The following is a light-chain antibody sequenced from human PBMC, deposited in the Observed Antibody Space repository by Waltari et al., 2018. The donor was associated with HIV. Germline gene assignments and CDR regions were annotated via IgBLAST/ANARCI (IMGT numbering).Light chain of an antibody. V-gene: IGLV2-23*02. CDR3: CTHGGTASWV. J-gene: IGLJ3*02. CDR2: EVT. Sequence: SALTQPASVSGSPGQSITISCTGTSSPLGSYNTASWYQQHPGKAPKLMVYEVTGRPSGVSNRFSGAKSGNTASLTISGLQAEDEAEYYCCTHGGTASWVFGGGTKLTVL. CDR1: SSPLGSYNT.